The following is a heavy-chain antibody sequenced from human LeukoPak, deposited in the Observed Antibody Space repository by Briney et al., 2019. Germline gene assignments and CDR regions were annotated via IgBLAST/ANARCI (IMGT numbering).Heavy chain of an antibody. CDR1: GFTFSAYN. V-gene: IGHV3-48*01. D-gene: IGHD1-26*01. CDR2: ISSSSSPI. J-gene: IGHJ4*02. CDR3: ARDQVGATFLFDY. Sequence: PGGSLRLSCAASGFTFSAYNMNWVRQAPGKGLEWVSYISSSSSPIYYADSVKGRFTISRDNSKNTLYPQMNSLRAEDTAVYYCARDQVGATFLFDYWGQGTLVTVSS.